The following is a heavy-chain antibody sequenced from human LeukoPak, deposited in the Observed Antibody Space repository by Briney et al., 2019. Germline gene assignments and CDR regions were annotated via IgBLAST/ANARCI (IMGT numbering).Heavy chain of an antibody. CDR2: ISAYNGNT. Sequence: ASVKVSCKASGYTFTSYGISWVRQAPGQGLEWMGWISAYNGNTNYAQKLQGRVTMTTDTSTSTAYMELRSLRSDDTAVYYCARVGAYCTTTSCLDYWSQGTLVTVSS. CDR1: GYTFTSYG. CDR3: ARVGAYCTTTSCLDY. J-gene: IGHJ4*02. D-gene: IGHD2-2*01. V-gene: IGHV1-18*01.